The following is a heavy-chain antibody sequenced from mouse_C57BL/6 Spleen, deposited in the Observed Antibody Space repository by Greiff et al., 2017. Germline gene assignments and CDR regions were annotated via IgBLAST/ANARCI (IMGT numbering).Heavy chain of an antibody. CDR2: IDPENGDT. Sequence: VQLQQSGAELVRPGASVKLSCTASGFNIKDDYMHWVKQRPEQGLEWIGWIDPENGDTEYASKFQGKATITADTSSNTAYLQPSSLTSEDTAVYYCTTSYGSSYRFAYWGQGTLVTVSA. D-gene: IGHD1-1*01. V-gene: IGHV14-4*01. J-gene: IGHJ3*01. CDR3: TTSYGSSYRFAY. CDR1: GFNIKDDY.